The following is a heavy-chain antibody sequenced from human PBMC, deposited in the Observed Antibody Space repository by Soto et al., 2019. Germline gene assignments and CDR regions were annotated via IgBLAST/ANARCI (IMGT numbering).Heavy chain of an antibody. CDR2: IIPILGIA. J-gene: IGHJ6*03. Sequence: QVQLVQSGAEVKKPGSSVKVSCKASGGTFSSYTISWVRQAPGQGLEWMGRIIPILGIANYAQKFQGRVTIPADKSTSTAYMELSSLRSEDTAVYYCASRAREYYYMDVWGKGTTVTVSS. CDR3: ASRAREYYYMDV. V-gene: IGHV1-69*02. CDR1: GGTFSSYT. D-gene: IGHD1-26*01.